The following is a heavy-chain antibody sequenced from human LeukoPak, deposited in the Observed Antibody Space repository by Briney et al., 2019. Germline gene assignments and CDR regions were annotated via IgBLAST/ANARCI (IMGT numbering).Heavy chain of an antibody. Sequence: SQTLSLTCTVSGGSISSGDYYWSWIRQPPGKGLEWIGYIYTSGSTNYNPSLKSRVTISVDTSKNQFSLKLSSVTAADTAVYYCARRLGFKYYYDSSGYYRGAFDIWGQGTMVAVSS. D-gene: IGHD3-22*01. CDR3: ARRLGFKYYYDSSGYYRGAFDI. V-gene: IGHV4-61*09. CDR1: GGSISSGDYY. J-gene: IGHJ3*02. CDR2: IYTSGST.